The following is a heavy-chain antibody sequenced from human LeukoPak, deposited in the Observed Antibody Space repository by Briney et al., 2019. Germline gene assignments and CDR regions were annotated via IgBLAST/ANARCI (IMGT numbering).Heavy chain of an antibody. Sequence: ASVKASCKASGGTFSSYAISWVRQAPGQGLEWMGGIIPIFGTANYAQKFQGRVTITADESTSTAYMELSSLRSEDTAVYYCARGYCSGGSCLESAFDIWGQGTMVTVSS. D-gene: IGHD2-15*01. CDR1: GGTFSSYA. J-gene: IGHJ3*02. V-gene: IGHV1-69*13. CDR2: IIPIFGTA. CDR3: ARGYCSGGSCLESAFDI.